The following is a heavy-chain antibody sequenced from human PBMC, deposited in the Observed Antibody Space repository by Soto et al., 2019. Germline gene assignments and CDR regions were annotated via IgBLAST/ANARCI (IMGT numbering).Heavy chain of an antibody. CDR2: SSATGAGT. Sequence: GGSLRLSCAASGFTFSSYGMTWVRQAPGKGLEWVSFSSATGAGTYYADSVKGRFTISRDNSKNTLYLQMTSLRADDTAAYYCAKDRRAGGNYGFYSDFWGQGALVTVSS. J-gene: IGHJ4*02. D-gene: IGHD1-7*01. CDR1: GFTFSSYG. V-gene: IGHV3-23*01. CDR3: AKDRRAGGNYGFYSDF.